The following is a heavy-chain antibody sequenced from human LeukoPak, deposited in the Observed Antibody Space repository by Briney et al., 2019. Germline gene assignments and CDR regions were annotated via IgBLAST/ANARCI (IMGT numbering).Heavy chain of an antibody. CDR1: GFTFSSYA. CDR2: ISYDGSNK. D-gene: IGHD1-26*01. CDR3: ARGYSGSYWVFDY. Sequence: GRSLRLSCAASGFTFSSYAMHWVRQAPGKGLEWVAVISYDGSNKYYADSVKGRFTISRDNSKNTLYLQMNSLRAEDTAVYYCARGYSGSYWVFDYWGQGTLVTVSS. V-gene: IGHV3-30*04. J-gene: IGHJ4*02.